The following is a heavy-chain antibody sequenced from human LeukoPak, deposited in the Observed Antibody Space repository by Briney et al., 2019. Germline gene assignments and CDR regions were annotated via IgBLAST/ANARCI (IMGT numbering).Heavy chain of an antibody. D-gene: IGHD3-3*01. V-gene: IGHV3-15*01. CDR3: ITLITIFGVVIDNNWFDP. CDR1: GFTFSNAW. J-gene: IGHJ5*02. CDR2: IKSKTDGGTT. Sequence: GGSLRLSCAASGFTFSNAWMSWVRQAPGKGLEWVGRIKSKTDGGTTDYAAPVKGRFTISRDDSKNTLYLQMNSLKTEDTAVYYRITLITIFGVVIDNNWFDPWGQGTLVAVSS.